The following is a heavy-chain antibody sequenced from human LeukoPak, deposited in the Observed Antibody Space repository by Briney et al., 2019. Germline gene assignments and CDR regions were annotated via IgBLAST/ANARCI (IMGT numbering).Heavy chain of an antibody. V-gene: IGHV3-48*02. CDR2: IGSTGTSI. J-gene: IGHJ4*02. Sequence: SGGSLRLSCAASGFTFSSYNMNGVRQAPGKGLEWVSYIGSTGTSIYYADCVKGRFTISRDNAKNSLYLQLNSLRDEDTAVYYCARDYCSRGTCYSGYWGQGTLVTVSS. CDR1: GFTFSSYN. D-gene: IGHD2-15*01. CDR3: ARDYCSRGTCYSGY.